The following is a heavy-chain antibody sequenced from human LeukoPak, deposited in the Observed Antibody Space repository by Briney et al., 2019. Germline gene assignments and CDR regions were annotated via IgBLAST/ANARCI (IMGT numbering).Heavy chain of an antibody. CDR3: ARSPLLDYGMDV. CDR1: GGSISSYY. V-gene: IGHV4-59*01. CDR2: IYYSGST. J-gene: IGHJ6*02. D-gene: IGHD3-3*01. Sequence: PSETLSLTCTVSGGSISSYYWSWIRQPPGKGLEWIGYIYYSGSTNYNPYLKSRVTISVDTSKNQFSLKLSSVTAADTAVYYCARSPLLDYGMDVWGQGTTVTVSS.